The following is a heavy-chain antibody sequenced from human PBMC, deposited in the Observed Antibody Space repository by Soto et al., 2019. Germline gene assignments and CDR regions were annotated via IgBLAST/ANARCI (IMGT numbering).Heavy chain of an antibody. V-gene: IGHV1-18*01. Sequence: ASVKVSGKASGYTFTIYGITCVRQSPVQGLDWMGWISVYNGNTDYAQKFQGRVTMTTDTSTSTAYMELRGLRSDDTAVYYCARASIVPAANWFDPWGQGTPVTVSS. CDR3: ARASIVPAANWFDP. CDR1: GYTFTIYG. CDR2: ISVYNGNT. D-gene: IGHD2-2*01. J-gene: IGHJ5*02.